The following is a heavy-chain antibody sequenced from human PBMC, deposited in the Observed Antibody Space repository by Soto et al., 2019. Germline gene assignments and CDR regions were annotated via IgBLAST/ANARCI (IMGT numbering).Heavy chain of an antibody. V-gene: IGHV3-30*18. Sequence: PGGSLRLSCAASGVSLSTQAMYWVRQAPGKGLDWVGHISHDGRRTSISDLVEGRLTISRDLSRNIFYLQMNRVRPEDTAVYYCAKDVRTSGSFYKTHYVMDVWGRGTTVTVSS. D-gene: IGHD3-10*01. CDR2: ISHDGRRT. J-gene: IGHJ6*02. CDR1: GVSLSTQA. CDR3: AKDVRTSGSFYKTHYVMDV.